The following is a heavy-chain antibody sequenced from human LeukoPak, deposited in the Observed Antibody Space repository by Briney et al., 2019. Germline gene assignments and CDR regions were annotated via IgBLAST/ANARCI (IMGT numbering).Heavy chain of an antibody. Sequence: SETLSLTCTVSGGSISSYYWSWIRQPAGKGLEWIGRIYTSGSTNYNPSLKSRVTMSVDTSKNQFSLKLSSVTAADTAVYYCARTLGSEDEYYFDYWGQGTLVTVSS. CDR3: ARTLGSEDEYYFDY. D-gene: IGHD2-15*01. CDR2: IYTSGST. CDR1: GGSISSYY. V-gene: IGHV4-4*07. J-gene: IGHJ4*02.